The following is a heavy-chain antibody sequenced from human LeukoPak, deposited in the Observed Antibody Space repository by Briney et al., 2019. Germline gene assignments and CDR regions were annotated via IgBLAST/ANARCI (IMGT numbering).Heavy chain of an antibody. CDR1: GFTFSSYA. CDR3: AKSSSYYYDSSGYFDY. J-gene: IGHJ4*02. CDR2: ISGSGGST. Sequence: PGGSLRLSCAASGFTFSSYAMSWVRQAPGKGLEWVSAISGSGGSTYYADSVKGRFTISRDNFKNTLYLQMNSLRAEDTAVYYCAKSSSYYYDSSGYFDYWGQGTLVTVSS. V-gene: IGHV3-23*01. D-gene: IGHD3-22*01.